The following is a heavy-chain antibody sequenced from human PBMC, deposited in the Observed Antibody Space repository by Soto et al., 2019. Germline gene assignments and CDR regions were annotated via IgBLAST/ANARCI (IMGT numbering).Heavy chain of an antibody. CDR3: AGGFEGAPGGFDY. CDR1: GGSISSSSYY. CDR2: IYYSGST. V-gene: IGHV4-39*01. J-gene: IGHJ4*02. Sequence: QLQLQESGPGLVKPSETLSLTCTVSGGSISSSSYYWGWIRQPPGKGLEWIGSIYYSGSTYYNPSLKSRVTISVDTSKNQFSLKLSSVTAADTAVYYCAGGFEGAPGGFDYWGQGTLVTVSS. D-gene: IGHD3-16*01.